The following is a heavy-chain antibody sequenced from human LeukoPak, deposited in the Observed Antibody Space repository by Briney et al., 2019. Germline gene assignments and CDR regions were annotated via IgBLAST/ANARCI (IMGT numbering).Heavy chain of an antibody. Sequence: HPGRSLRLSCAASGFTFSSYGMHWVRQAPGKGLEWVAIISYDGSNKFYADSMKGRFTISRDNSKNTLYLHMNSLRAEDTAVYYCARDSPYSGNYSPIDYWGQGTLVTVSS. J-gene: IGHJ4*02. D-gene: IGHD1-26*01. CDR1: GFTFSSYG. CDR2: ISYDGSNK. CDR3: ARDSPYSGNYSPIDY. V-gene: IGHV3-30*03.